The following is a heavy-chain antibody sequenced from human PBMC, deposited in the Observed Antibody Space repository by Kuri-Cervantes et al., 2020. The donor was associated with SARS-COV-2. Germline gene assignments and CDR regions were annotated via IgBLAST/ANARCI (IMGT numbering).Heavy chain of an antibody. CDR2: IKSKTDGGTT. J-gene: IGHJ4*02. CDR1: GFTFSSYA. V-gene: IGHV3-15*01. Sequence: GGSLRLSCAASGFTFSSYAMNWVRQAPGKGLEWVGRIKSKTDGGTTDYAAPVKGRFTISRDDSKNTLYLQMNSLKTEDTAVYYCARLYRGYWAQIYYFDYWGQGTLVTVSS. CDR3: ARLYRGYWAQIYYFDY. D-gene: IGHD2-15*01.